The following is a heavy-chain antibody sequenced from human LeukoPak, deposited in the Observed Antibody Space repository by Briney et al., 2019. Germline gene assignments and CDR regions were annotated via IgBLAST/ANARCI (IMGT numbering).Heavy chain of an antibody. CDR3: AREENIAVAGIDI. CDR1: GGSFSGYY. CDR2: INHSGGT. V-gene: IGHV4-34*01. Sequence: SETLSLTCAVYGGSFSGYYWSWIRQPPGKGLEWLGEINHSGGTNYNPSLKSRVAISVDTSKNQFSLKLSSVTAADTAVYYCAREENIAVAGIDIWGQGTMVTVSS. J-gene: IGHJ3*02. D-gene: IGHD6-19*01.